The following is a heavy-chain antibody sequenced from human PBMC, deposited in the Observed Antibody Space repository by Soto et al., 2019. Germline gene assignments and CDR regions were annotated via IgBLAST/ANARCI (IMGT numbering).Heavy chain of an antibody. CDR2: IDPSDSYT. J-gene: IGHJ6*02. CDR1: GYSFTSYW. CDR3: ASGYSSGWSRRYYGMDV. D-gene: IGHD6-19*01. Sequence: GESLKISCKGSGYSFTSYWISWVRQMPGKGLEWMGRIDPSDSYTNYSPSFQGHVTISADKSISTAYLQWSRLKASDTAMDYCASGYSSGWSRRYYGMDVWGQGTTVTVSS. V-gene: IGHV5-10-1*01.